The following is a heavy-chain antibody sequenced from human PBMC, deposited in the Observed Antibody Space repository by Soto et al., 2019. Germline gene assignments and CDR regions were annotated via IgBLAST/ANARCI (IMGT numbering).Heavy chain of an antibody. CDR1: GFTFSSYA. CDR3: AKDTYYDILTGYSDY. J-gene: IGHJ4*02. CDR2: ISGSGGST. Sequence: PGGSLRLSCAASGFTFSSYAMSWVRQAPGKGLEWVSAISGSGGSTYYADSVKGRFTISRDNSKNTLYLQMNSLRAEDTAVYYCAKDTYYDILTGYSDYWGQGTLVTVSS. D-gene: IGHD3-9*01. V-gene: IGHV3-23*01.